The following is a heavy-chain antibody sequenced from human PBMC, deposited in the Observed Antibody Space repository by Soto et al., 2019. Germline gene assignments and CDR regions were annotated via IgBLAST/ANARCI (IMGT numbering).Heavy chain of an antibody. CDR1: GYTFTSYG. V-gene: IGHV1-18*01. J-gene: IGHJ3*02. CDR2: ISAYNGNT. D-gene: IGHD3-22*01. Sequence: ASVKVYCKASGYTFTSYGISWVRQAPGQGLEWMGWISAYNGNTNYAQKLQGRVTMTTDTSTSTAYMELRSLRSDDTAVYYCARGVGYYDSSGYSSDAFDIWGQGTMVTVSS. CDR3: ARGVGYYDSSGYSSDAFDI.